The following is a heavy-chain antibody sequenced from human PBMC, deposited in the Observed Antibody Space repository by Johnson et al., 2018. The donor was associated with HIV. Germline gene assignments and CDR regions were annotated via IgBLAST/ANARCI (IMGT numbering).Heavy chain of an antibody. CDR2: ISYDGSNK. CDR1: GFTFSSYA. Sequence: QVQLVESGGGVVQPGGSLRLSCAASGFTFSSYAMHWVRQAPGKGLEWVAVISYDGSNKYYADSVKGRFTISRDNSKNTVYLQMNSLRAEDTAVYYCARGHNGAFDIWGQGTMVSVSS. J-gene: IGHJ3*02. CDR3: ARGHNGAFDI. V-gene: IGHV3-30*14. D-gene: IGHD2-8*01.